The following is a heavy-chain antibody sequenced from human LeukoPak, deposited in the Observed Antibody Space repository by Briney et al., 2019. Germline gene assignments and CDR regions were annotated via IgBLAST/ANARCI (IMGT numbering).Heavy chain of an antibody. J-gene: IGHJ4*02. CDR2: IIPILGIA. CDR1: GGIFSSYA. Sequence: SVKVSCKASGGIFSSYAISWVRQAPGQGREWMGRIIPILGIANYAQKFQGRVTITADKSTSTAYMDLSSLRSEDTAVYYCARDLPPYYFDYWGQGTLVTVSS. CDR3: ARDLPPYYFDY. V-gene: IGHV1-69*04.